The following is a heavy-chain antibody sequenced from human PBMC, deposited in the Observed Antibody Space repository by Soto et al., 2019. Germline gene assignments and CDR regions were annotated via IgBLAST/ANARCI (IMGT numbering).Heavy chain of an antibody. CDR3: ARSGQWLVDDS. Sequence: GESLKISCQGSGYNFANYWIGWVRQMPGKGLEWMGRIDPSDSYTNYSPSFQGHVTISADKSVSTAYLQWNSLKASDTAMYYCARSGQWLVDDSWGQGTLVTVSS. J-gene: IGHJ5*01. D-gene: IGHD6-19*01. CDR2: IDPSDSYT. V-gene: IGHV5-10-1*01. CDR1: GYNFANYW.